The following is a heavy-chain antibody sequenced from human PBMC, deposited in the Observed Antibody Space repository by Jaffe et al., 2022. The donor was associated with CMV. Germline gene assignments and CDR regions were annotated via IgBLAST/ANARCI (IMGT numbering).Heavy chain of an antibody. Sequence: EVQLLESGGGLVQPGGSLRLSCAASGFTFSSYAMSWVRQAPGKGLEWVSAISGSGGSTYYADSVKGRFTISRDNSKNTLYLQMNSLRAEDTAVYYCAKRSGGIQLWLYPGGYFDYWGQGTLVTVSS. V-gene: IGHV3-23*01. CDR3: AKRSGGIQLWLYPGGYFDY. CDR2: ISGSGGST. D-gene: IGHD5-18*01. CDR1: GFTFSSYA. J-gene: IGHJ4*02.